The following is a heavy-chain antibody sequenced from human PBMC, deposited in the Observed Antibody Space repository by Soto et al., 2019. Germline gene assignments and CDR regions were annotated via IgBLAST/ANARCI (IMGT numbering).Heavy chain of an antibody. CDR1: GGSIRSSNW. Sequence: QVQLQESGPGLVKPSGTLSLTYGASGGSIRSSNWWSWVRQPPGKGLEWIGEIYHSGSTNYNPSLKSRVTILVDKSKNQFSLKLSSVTAADTAVYYCARRWFGESSPTNLFYYYYGMDVWGQGTTVTVSS. D-gene: IGHD3-10*01. J-gene: IGHJ6*02. CDR3: ARRWFGESSPTNLFYYYYGMDV. CDR2: IYHSGST. V-gene: IGHV4-4*02.